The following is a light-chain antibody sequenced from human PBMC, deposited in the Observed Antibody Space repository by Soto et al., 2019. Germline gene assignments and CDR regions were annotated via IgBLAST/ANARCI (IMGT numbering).Light chain of an antibody. CDR2: DVS. V-gene: IGLV2-14*01. CDR1: SSDVGGYNY. CDR3: SSYTSSRTLV. J-gene: IGLJ2*01. Sequence: QSVLTQPASVSGSPGQSITISCTGTSSDVGGYNYVSWYQQHPGKAPKLMIYDVSNRPSGVSNRFSGSKSGNTASLTISGLQAYDEAEYYCSSYTSSRTLVFGGGTQLTVL.